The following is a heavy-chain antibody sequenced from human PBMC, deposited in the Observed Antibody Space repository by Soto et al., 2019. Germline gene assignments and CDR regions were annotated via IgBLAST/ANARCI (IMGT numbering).Heavy chain of an antibody. V-gene: IGHV3-11*01. CDR1: GFTFSDYY. J-gene: IGHJ6*02. D-gene: IGHD3-22*01. Sequence: GGSLRLSCAASGFTFSDYYMSWIRQAPGKGLEWVSYISSSGSTIYYADSVKGRFTISRDNAKNSLYLQMNSLRAEDTAVYYRARGTESYYVSSGYYYGSRYGMDVWGQGTTVTVSS. CDR2: ISSSGSTI. CDR3: ARGTESYYVSSGYYYGSRYGMDV.